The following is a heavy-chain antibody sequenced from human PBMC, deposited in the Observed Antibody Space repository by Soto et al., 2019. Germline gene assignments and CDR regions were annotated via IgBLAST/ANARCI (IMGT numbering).Heavy chain of an antibody. D-gene: IGHD3-3*01. CDR1: GVSISSGDYY. CDR2: IYYSGST. J-gene: IGHJ5*02. CDR3: ARWWSGSRQGFDP. Sequence: QVQLQESGPGLVKPSQTLSLTCTVSGVSISSGDYYWSWIRQHPGKGLEWIGYIYYSGSTYYHPPLKSRVTISVDTSKNQFSLKLSSVTAADTAVYYCARWWSGSRQGFDPWGQGTLVTVSS. V-gene: IGHV4-31*03.